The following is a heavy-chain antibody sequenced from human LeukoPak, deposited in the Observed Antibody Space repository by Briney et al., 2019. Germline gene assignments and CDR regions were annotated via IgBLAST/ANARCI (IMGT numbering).Heavy chain of an antibody. CDR1: GGSISSYY. CDR2: IYTSGSS. V-gene: IGHV4-4*07. Sequence: SETLSLTCTVSGGSISSYYWSWIRQPAGKGLEWIGRIYTSGSSNSNPSLKSRVTMSADTSKNQFSLKLSSVTAADTAVYYWAKDISVGCSFLLFGYWGQGTLVTVSS. J-gene: IGHJ4*02. CDR3: AKDISVGCSFLLFGY. D-gene: IGHD2-15*01.